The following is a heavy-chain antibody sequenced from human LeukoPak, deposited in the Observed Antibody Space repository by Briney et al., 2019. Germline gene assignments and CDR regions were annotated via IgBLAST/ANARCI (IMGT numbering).Heavy chain of an antibody. J-gene: IGHJ6*04. V-gene: IGHV3-48*03. D-gene: IGHD3-10*02. Sequence: PGGSLRLSCAASGFTFTNYAMTWLRQAPGKGLEWVSYISSSGSNIYYADSVKGRFTISRDNAKNSLYLQMNSLRAEDTAVYYCAELGITMIGGVWGKGTTVTISS. CDR1: GFTFTNYA. CDR3: AELGITMIGGV. CDR2: ISSSGSNI.